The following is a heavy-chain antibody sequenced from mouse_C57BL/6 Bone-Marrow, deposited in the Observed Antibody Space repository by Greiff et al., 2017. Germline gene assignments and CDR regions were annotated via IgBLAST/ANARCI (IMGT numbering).Heavy chain of an antibody. D-gene: IGHD1-1*01. V-gene: IGHV1-69*01. CDR1: GYTFTSYW. J-gene: IGHJ1*03. Sequence: QVQLQQPGAELVMPGASVKLSCKASGYTFTSYWMHWVKQRPGQGLEWIGEIAPSDSYTNYNQKFKGKSTLTVDKSSSTAYMQLSSLTSEDSAVYYCATPYYYGSSYWYFDVWGTGTTVTVAS. CDR3: ATPYYYGSSYWYFDV. CDR2: IAPSDSYT.